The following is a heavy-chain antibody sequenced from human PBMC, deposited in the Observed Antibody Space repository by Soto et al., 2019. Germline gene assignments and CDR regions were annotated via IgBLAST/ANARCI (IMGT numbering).Heavy chain of an antibody. V-gene: IGHV4-59*08. J-gene: IGHJ4*02. CDR3: ARQRLYSSGSWGYDY. CDR1: GGSISSYY. D-gene: IGHD6-19*01. Sequence: PSETLSLTCTVSGGSISSYYWSWIRQPPGKGLEWIGYIYYSGTTNYNPSLKSRVTISLDTSKNQFSLKLTSVTAADTAVYYCARQRLYSSGSWGYDYWGQGTLVTVSS. CDR2: IYYSGTT.